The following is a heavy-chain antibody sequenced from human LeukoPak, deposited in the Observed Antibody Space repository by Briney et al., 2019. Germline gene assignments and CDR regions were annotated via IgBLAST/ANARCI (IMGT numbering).Heavy chain of an antibody. CDR1: GFTFSSYA. CDR3: ARDGVPPYYYDSSGYLGV. V-gene: IGHV3-30-3*01. CDR2: ISYDGSNK. Sequence: PGGSLRLSCAASGFTFSSYAMHWVRKAPGKGLEWVAVISYDGSNKYYADSVKGRFTISRDNSKNTLYLQMNSLRAEDTAVYYCARDGVPPYYYDSSGYLGVWGQGTLVTVSS. J-gene: IGHJ4*02. D-gene: IGHD3-22*01.